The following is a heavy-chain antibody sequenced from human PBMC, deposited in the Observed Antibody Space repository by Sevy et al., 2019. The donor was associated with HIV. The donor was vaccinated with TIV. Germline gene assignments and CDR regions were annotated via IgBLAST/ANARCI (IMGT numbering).Heavy chain of an antibody. D-gene: IGHD5-18*01. CDR2: ISGSGGST. CDR3: AKDPRGYTYGYVDY. CDR1: GFTFSSYA. Sequence: GGSLRLSCAASGFTFSSYAMSWVRQAPGKGLEWVSAISGSGGSTYYADSVKGRFTISRDNSKNTLYLQMNSLRAEDTAVYYCAKDPRGYTYGYVDYWGQGTLVTVSS. V-gene: IGHV3-23*01. J-gene: IGHJ4*02.